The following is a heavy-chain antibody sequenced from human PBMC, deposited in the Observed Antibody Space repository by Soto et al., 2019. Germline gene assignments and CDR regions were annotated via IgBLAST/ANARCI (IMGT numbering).Heavy chain of an antibody. Sequence: PGGSLRLSCAASGFTFSSYSMNWVRQAPGKGLEWVSSISSSSSYIYYADSVKGRFTISRDNAKNSLYLQMNSLRAEDTAVYYCAREDPETDDFWSGYAHYFDYWGQGTLVTVSS. CDR1: GFTFSSYS. D-gene: IGHD3-3*01. CDR2: ISSSSSYI. CDR3: AREDPETDDFWSGYAHYFDY. J-gene: IGHJ4*02. V-gene: IGHV3-21*01.